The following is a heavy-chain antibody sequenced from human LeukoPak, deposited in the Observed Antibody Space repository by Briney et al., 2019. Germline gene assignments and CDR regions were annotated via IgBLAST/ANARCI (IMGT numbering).Heavy chain of an antibody. CDR1: GFTFSSYS. V-gene: IGHV3-48*01. Sequence: GGSLRLSCAASGFTFSSYSMNWVRQAPGKGLEWVSYISSGSSTIYYADSVKGRFTISRDNAKNSLYMQMNSLRAEDTAVYYCARDPARGAFDIWGQGTMVTVSS. J-gene: IGHJ3*02. CDR3: ARDPARGAFDI. CDR2: ISSGSSTI.